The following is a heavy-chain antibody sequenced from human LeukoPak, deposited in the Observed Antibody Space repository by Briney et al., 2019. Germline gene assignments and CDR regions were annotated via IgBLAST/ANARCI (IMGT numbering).Heavy chain of an antibody. Sequence: GGSLRLSCAASGFTFSSYGMHWVCQAPGKGLEWVAVISYDGSNKYYADSVKGRFTISRDNSKNTLYLQMNSLRAEDTAVYYCAKGLGVGATRFRAFDIWGQGTMVTVSS. D-gene: IGHD1-26*01. CDR3: AKGLGVGATRFRAFDI. J-gene: IGHJ3*02. V-gene: IGHV3-30*18. CDR2: ISYDGSNK. CDR1: GFTFSSYG.